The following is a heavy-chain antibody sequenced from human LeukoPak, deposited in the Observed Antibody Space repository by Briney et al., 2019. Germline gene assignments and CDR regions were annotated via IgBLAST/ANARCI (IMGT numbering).Heavy chain of an antibody. D-gene: IGHD2-2*01. Sequence: ASVKVSXTASGGTFSTYAISWVRQAPGQGLEWVGVIIPMVGTATYAQRFQGRVTITADESTSTAYMELSSLRSEDTAVYYCARDLYCNRTSCSVWGQGTLVIVSS. CDR1: GGTFSTYA. CDR3: ARDLYCNRTSCSV. CDR2: IIPMVGTA. J-gene: IGHJ4*02. V-gene: IGHV1-69*13.